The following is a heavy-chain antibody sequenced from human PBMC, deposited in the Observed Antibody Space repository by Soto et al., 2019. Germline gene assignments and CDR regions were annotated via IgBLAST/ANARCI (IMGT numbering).Heavy chain of an antibody. CDR1: GYTFTSYG. CDR2: ISAYNGNT. V-gene: IGHV1-18*01. CDR3: ARSLRCSGGSCYRAWFDP. D-gene: IGHD2-15*01. J-gene: IGHJ5*02. Sequence: ASVKVSCKASGYTFTSYGISWVRQAPGQGLEWMGWISAYNGNTNYAQKLQGRVTMTTDTSTSTAYMELRSLRSDDTAVYYCARSLRCSGGSCYRAWFDPWGQGTLVTVS.